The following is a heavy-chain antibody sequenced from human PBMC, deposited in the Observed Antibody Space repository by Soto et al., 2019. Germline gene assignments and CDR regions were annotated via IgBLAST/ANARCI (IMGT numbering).Heavy chain of an antibody. CDR1: GGSVSSGSYY. CDR2: IYYSGST. J-gene: IGHJ4*02. Sequence: SETLSLTCTVSGGSVSSGSYYWSWIWQPPGKGLEWIGYIYYSGSTNYNPSLKSRVTISVDTSKNQFSLKLSSVTAADTAVYYCARAALDFWSGYYTDYWGQGTLVTVSS. D-gene: IGHD3-3*01. V-gene: IGHV4-61*01. CDR3: ARAALDFWSGYYTDY.